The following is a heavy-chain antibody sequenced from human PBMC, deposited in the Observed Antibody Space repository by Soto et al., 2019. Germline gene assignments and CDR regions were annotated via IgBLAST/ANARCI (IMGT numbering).Heavy chain of an antibody. Sequence: PSETLSLTCTVSGGSISSSSYYWGWIRQPPGKGLEWIGSIYYSGSTYYNPSLKSRVTISVDTSKNQFSLKLSSVTAADTAVYYCARHTGPHCSGGSCYSSPRYYYYYMDVWGKGTTVTVSS. V-gene: IGHV4-39*01. CDR1: GGSISSSSYY. CDR2: IYYSGST. D-gene: IGHD2-15*01. CDR3: ARHTGPHCSGGSCYSSPRYYYYYMDV. J-gene: IGHJ6*03.